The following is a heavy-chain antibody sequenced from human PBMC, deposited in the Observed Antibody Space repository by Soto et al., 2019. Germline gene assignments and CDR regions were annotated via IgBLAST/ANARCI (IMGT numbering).Heavy chain of an antibody. CDR2: ISSSSSYI. CDR3: ARVGGQLVPGVDY. D-gene: IGHD6-6*01. J-gene: IGHJ4*02. Sequence: EVQLVESGGGLVKPGGSLRLSCAASGFTFSSYSMNWVRQAPGKGLEWVSSISSSSSYIYYADSVKGRFTISRDNAKNSLYLQMNSLRAEGTAVDYCARVGGQLVPGVDYWGQGTLVTVSS. V-gene: IGHV3-21*01. CDR1: GFTFSSYS.